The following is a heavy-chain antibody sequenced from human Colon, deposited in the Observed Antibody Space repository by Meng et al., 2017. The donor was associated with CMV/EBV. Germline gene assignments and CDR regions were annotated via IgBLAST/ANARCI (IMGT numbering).Heavy chain of an antibody. CDR1: GFSFIGYG. CDR3: FRGHYDRA. Sequence: GESLKISCAASGFSFIGYGIHWVRQAPGKGLEWVAFTRYDASNRYLADSVTGRFTMSKDHFKSILYLEMNSLKTEDTAMYYCFRGHYDRAWGHGTLVTVSS. CDR2: TRYDASNR. V-gene: IGHV3-30*02. J-gene: IGHJ5*01. D-gene: IGHD3-16*01.